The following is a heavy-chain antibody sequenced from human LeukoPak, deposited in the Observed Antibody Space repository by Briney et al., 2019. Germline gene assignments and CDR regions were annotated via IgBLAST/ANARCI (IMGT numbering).Heavy chain of an antibody. D-gene: IGHD2-15*01. Sequence: GGSLRLSCAASGFTFSSYSMNWVRQAPGKGLEWVSSISSSGSYIYYADSVKGRFTISRDNAKNSLYLQMNSLRAEDTAVYYCARLKGGCSGGSCYALNWGQGTLVTVSS. J-gene: IGHJ4*02. V-gene: IGHV3-21*01. CDR1: GFTFSSYS. CDR3: ARLKGGCSGGSCYALN. CDR2: ISSSGSYI.